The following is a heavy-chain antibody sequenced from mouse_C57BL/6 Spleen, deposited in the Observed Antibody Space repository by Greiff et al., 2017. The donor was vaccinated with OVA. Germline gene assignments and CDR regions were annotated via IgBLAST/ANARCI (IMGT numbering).Heavy chain of an antibody. V-gene: IGHV1-53*01. CDR3: ARGGGNYVYAMDY. Sequence: VQLQQPGTELVKPGASVKLSCKASGYTFTSYWMHWVKQRPGQGLEWIGNINPSNGGTNYNEKFKSKATLTVDKSSSTAYMQLSSLTSEDSAVYYCARGGGNYVYAMDYWGQGTSVTVSS. D-gene: IGHD2-1*01. J-gene: IGHJ4*01. CDR2: INPSNGGT. CDR1: GYTFTSYW.